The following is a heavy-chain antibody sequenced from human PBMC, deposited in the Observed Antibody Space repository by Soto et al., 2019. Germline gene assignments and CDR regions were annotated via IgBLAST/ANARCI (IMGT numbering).Heavy chain of an antibody. Sequence: KVSCKASGGTFSSYAISWVRQAPGQGLEWMGGIIPIFGTANYAQKFQGRVTITADESTSTAYMELSSLRSEDTAVYYCARAKGIAAAGQYYFDYWGQGTLVTVSS. D-gene: IGHD6-13*01. CDR3: ARAKGIAAAGQYYFDY. V-gene: IGHV1-69*01. J-gene: IGHJ4*02. CDR2: IIPIFGTA. CDR1: GGTFSSYA.